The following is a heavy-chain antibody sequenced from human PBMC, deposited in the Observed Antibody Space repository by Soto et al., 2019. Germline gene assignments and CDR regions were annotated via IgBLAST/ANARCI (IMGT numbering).Heavy chain of an antibody. Sequence: GESLKISCAASGFTFSSSTMSWVRQAPGKGLEWVASISSGSSFTYYPDSVKGRFTISRDNAKNSLYLQVNSLRAEDTAVYYCARDRGGTSSYYYDYWGQGTLVTVSS. CDR2: ISSGSSFT. CDR3: ARDRGGTSSYYYDY. V-gene: IGHV3-21*01. D-gene: IGHD3-22*01. CDR1: GFTFSSST. J-gene: IGHJ4*02.